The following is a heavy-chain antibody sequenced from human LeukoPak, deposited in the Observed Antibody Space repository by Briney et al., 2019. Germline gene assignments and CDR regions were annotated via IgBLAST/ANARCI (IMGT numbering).Heavy chain of an antibody. J-gene: IGHJ6*03. Sequence: PSQTLSLTCTVSGGSISSGSYYWSWIRQPAGKGLEWIGRIYTSGSTNYNPSLKSRVTISVDTSKNQFSLKLSSVTAADTAVYYCARSLVVVRAAIHYYYMDVWGKGTTVTVSS. V-gene: IGHV4-61*02. D-gene: IGHD2-2*02. CDR1: GGSISSGSYY. CDR2: IYTSGST. CDR3: ARSLVVVRAAIHYYYMDV.